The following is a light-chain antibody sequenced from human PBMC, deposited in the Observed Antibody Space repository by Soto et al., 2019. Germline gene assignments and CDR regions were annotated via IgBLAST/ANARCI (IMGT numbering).Light chain of an antibody. CDR1: QSVSSY. Sequence: EIVLTQSPGTLSLSPGERATLSCRASQSVSSYLAWYQQKPGQAPRLLIYGASSRATGIPDRFSGSGSGTEFTLTVSRLGPEDFAGYYCQQYGRPSRTFGQGTKVEIK. CDR3: QQYGRPSRT. CDR2: GAS. J-gene: IGKJ1*01. V-gene: IGKV3-20*01.